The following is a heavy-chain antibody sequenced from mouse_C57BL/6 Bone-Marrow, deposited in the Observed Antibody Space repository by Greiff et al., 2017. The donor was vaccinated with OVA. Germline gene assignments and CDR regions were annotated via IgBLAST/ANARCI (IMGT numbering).Heavy chain of an antibody. Sequence: EVQVVESGEGLVKPGGSLKLSCAASGFTFSSYAMSWVRQTPEKRLEWVAYISSGGDYIYYADTVKGRFTISRDNARNTLYLQMSRLKSEDTAMYYCTREGPNWDGGYFDVWGTGTTVTVSS. CDR1: GFTFSSYA. V-gene: IGHV5-9-1*02. D-gene: IGHD4-1*01. J-gene: IGHJ1*03. CDR3: TREGPNWDGGYFDV. CDR2: ISSGGDYI.